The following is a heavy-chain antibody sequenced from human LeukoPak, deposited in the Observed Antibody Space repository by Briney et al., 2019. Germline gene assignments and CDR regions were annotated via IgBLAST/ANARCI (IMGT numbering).Heavy chain of an antibody. Sequence: ASGKVSCKASGYTFTNYGMNWVRQAPGQGLEWMGWINTNTGNPTYAQGFTGRVVFSLDTAVSKEYLQMRSLKAEDTAVYYCARVGGCSGGNCYKFDYWGQGTLVTVSS. CDR2: INTNTGNP. V-gene: IGHV7-4-1*02. CDR1: GYTFTNYG. D-gene: IGHD2-15*01. CDR3: ARVGGCSGGNCYKFDY. J-gene: IGHJ4*02.